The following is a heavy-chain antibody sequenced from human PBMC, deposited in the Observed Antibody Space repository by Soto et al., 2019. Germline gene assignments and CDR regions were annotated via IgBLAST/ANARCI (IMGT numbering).Heavy chain of an antibody. J-gene: IGHJ5*02. CDR2: IRGKPFGGTT. CDR1: GFTIGDYS. CDR3: IRDEYGWGIGQVQSDP. Sequence: GGSLRLSCTVSGFTIGDYSMSWFRQAPGKGLEWVGFIRGKPFGGTTEYAASVKGRFSISRDDFRNIAYLQMNSLKTEDTAVYYCIRDEYGWGIGQVQSDPWGQGTRVTVSS. V-gene: IGHV3-49*03. D-gene: IGHD3-10*01.